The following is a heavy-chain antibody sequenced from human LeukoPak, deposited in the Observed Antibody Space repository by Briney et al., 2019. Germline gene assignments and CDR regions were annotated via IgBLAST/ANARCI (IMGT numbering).Heavy chain of an antibody. J-gene: IGHJ4*02. Sequence: SETLSLTCTVSRGSTSTYYWSWIRQPAGKGLEWIGRIYPSGNTNFNPSLMSRVTMSIDTSKNQFSLKLSSVTAADTAVYYCAGGFGELLQDYWGQGTLVTVSS. CDR2: IYPSGNT. CDR1: RGSTSTYY. CDR3: AGGFGELLQDY. D-gene: IGHD3-10*01. V-gene: IGHV4-4*07.